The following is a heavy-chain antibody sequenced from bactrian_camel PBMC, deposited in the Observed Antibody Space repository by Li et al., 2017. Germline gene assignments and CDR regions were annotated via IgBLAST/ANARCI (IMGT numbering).Heavy chain of an antibody. CDR1: GFTFSSYW. J-gene: IGHJ4*01. CDR2: IAYDGWVS. D-gene: IGHD6*01. Sequence: HVQLVESGGDLVQPGRSVRLSCAASGFTFSSYWTYWVRQAPGKGLEWVAQIAYDGWVSRYHDSAKGRFTISRDNAKNMLYLQMNSLKPEDTAIYYCTKELISWGLGTQVTV. V-gene: IGHV3S6*01. CDR3: TKELIS.